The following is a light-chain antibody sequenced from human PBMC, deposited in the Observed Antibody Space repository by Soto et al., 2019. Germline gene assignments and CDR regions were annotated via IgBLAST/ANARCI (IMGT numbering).Light chain of an antibody. V-gene: IGKV1-27*01. CDR1: QGISNY. CDR3: QNYYSAPRT. J-gene: IGKJ1*01. Sequence: DIQMTQSPSSLSASVGDRVTITCRASQGISNYLAWYQQEPGKVPELLIYGASTLQPGVPSRFTGSGSGTDFALTISSLQPEDIATYYCQNYYSAPRTFGQGTKVELK. CDR2: GAS.